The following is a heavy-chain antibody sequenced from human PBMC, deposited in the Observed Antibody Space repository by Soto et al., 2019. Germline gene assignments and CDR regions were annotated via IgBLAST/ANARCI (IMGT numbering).Heavy chain of an antibody. J-gene: IGHJ4*02. CDR1: GGSVSSGSYY. CDR3: ARERLRGGIAVAGMFDY. CDR2: IYYSGST. V-gene: IGHV4-61*01. D-gene: IGHD6-19*01. Sequence: QVQLQESGPGLVKPSETLSLTCTVSGGSVSSGSYYWSWIRQPPGKGLEWIGYIYYSGSTNYNPSLKSRVTISGDTSKNQFSPKLSSVTAADTAVYYCARERLRGGIAVAGMFDYWGQGTLVTVSS.